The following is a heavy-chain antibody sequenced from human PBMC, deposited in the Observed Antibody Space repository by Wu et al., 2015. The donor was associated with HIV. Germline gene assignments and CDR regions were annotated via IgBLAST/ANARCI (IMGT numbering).Heavy chain of an antibody. Sequence: QVQLVQSGAEVKKPGASVKVSCKASGYTFTSYGISWVRQAPGQGLEWMGWISAYNGNTNYAQKLQGRVTMTTDTSTSTAYMELRSLRSDDTAVYYCARDGPVCSSTSCHQYYYYYYGMDVWGQGTTVTVSS. CDR3: ARDGPVCSSTSCHQYYYYYYGMDV. CDR1: GYTFTSYG. CDR2: ISAYNGNT. V-gene: IGHV1-18*01. J-gene: IGHJ6*02. D-gene: IGHD2-2*01.